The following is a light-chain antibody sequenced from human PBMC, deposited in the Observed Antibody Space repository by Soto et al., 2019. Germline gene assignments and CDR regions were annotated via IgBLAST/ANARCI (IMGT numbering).Light chain of an antibody. V-gene: IGKV3-20*01. CDR3: QQYHQWHPVT. Sequence: EILLTQSPGTLSLSPGGRATLSCRASQSVSSSYLAWYQQKPGQAPRLLIYGASSRANGIPDRFSGSGSGTDFTLTISSLQSEDSAFYYCQQYHQWHPVTFGGGTKVDIK. CDR1: QSVSSSY. CDR2: GAS. J-gene: IGKJ4*01.